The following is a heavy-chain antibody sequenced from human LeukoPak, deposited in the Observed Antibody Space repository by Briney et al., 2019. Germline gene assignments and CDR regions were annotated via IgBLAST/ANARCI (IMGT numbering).Heavy chain of an antibody. J-gene: IGHJ4*02. CDR2: ISSSSSYI. CDR1: GFTFSSYS. CDR3: ARDKAVGPTLLDY. Sequence: PGGSLRLSCAASGFTFSSYSMNWFRQAPGKGLEWVSSISSSSSYIYYADSVKGRFTISRDNAKNSLYLEMNSLRAEDTAVYYCARDKAVGPTLLDYWGQGTLVTVSS. V-gene: IGHV3-21*01. D-gene: IGHD1-26*01.